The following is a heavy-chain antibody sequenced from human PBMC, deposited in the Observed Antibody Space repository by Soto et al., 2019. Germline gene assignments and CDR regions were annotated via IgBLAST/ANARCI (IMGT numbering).Heavy chain of an antibody. J-gene: IGHJ6*02. Sequence: EVQLVESGGGLVQPGGSLRLSCAASGFTFSRYSMNWVRQAPGKGLEWVSYISSSSSTIYYADSVKGRFTISRDNAKNSLYLQMNSLRDEDTAVYYCARDRESDSSSWYWVYYYGMDVWGQGTTVTVSS. D-gene: IGHD6-13*01. CDR1: GFTFSRYS. CDR2: ISSSSSTI. V-gene: IGHV3-48*02. CDR3: ARDRESDSSSWYWVYYYGMDV.